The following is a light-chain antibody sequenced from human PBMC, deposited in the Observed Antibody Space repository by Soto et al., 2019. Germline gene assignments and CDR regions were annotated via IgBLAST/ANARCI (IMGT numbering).Light chain of an antibody. J-gene: IGKJ5*01. CDR3: QFYGSSLIT. CDR1: EIIKTFY. Sequence: LTQSPVSLSLAAVGTATLSCTGSEIIKTFYFGWYQQRPGQSPRLIINGVYTRASGVPDRFSGRGSGTDFTLTISRLEPEDFAVYYCQFYGSSLITFGQGTRLEI. V-gene: IGKV3-20*01. CDR2: GVY.